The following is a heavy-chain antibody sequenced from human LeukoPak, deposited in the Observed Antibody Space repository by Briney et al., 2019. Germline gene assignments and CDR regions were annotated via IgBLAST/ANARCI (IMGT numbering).Heavy chain of an antibody. V-gene: IGHV1-2*02. Sequence: GASVKVSCKASGYTFTGYYMHWVRQATGQGLEWMGWINPNSGGTNYAQKFQGRVTMTRDTSISTAYMELSRLRSDDTAVYYCARGPKNYGGNAVSGYWGQGTLVTVSS. J-gene: IGHJ4*02. CDR3: ARGPKNYGGNAVSGY. CDR2: INPNSGGT. CDR1: GYTFTGYY. D-gene: IGHD4-23*01.